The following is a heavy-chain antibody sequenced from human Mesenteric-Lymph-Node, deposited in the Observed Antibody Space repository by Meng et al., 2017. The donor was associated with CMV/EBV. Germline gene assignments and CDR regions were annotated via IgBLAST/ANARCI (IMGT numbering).Heavy chain of an antibody. CDR1: GGSFSDYY. V-gene: IGHV4-34*01. Sequence: SETLSLTCAVYGGSFSDYYWNWIRQPSGKGLEWIGEINHGGNTNYDPSLKSRLAISVDTSKNHFSLNLTSVTAADTAVYYCAGRRGYCSGSSCRRDAFDLWGQGTMVTVSS. CDR2: INHGGNT. CDR3: AGRRGYCSGSSCRRDAFDL. J-gene: IGHJ3*01. D-gene: IGHD2-15*01.